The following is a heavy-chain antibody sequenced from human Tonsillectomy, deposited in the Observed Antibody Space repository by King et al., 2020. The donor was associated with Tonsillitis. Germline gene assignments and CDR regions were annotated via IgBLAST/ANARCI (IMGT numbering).Heavy chain of an antibody. CDR2: IKQDGSEK. D-gene: IGHD6-19*01. Sequence: VQLVESGGGLVQPGGSLRLSCAASGFVFSSSWMSWVRQAPGKGLEWVANIKQDGSEKYYVDSVKGRFTISRDNAKNSLYLQMNSLRAGDTAVYYCARHSESRLAPFDYWGQGTLVTVSS. CDR1: GFVFSSSW. CDR3: ARHSESRLAPFDY. J-gene: IGHJ4*02. V-gene: IGHV3-7*03.